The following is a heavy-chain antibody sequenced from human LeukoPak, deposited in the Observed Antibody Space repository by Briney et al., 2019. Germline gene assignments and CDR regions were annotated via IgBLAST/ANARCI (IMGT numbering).Heavy chain of an antibody. V-gene: IGHV4-34*01. J-gene: IGHJ4*02. CDR2: IYYSGST. Sequence: SETLSLTCAVYGGSFSGYYWSWIRQPPGKGLEWIGSIYYSGSTYYNPSLKSRVIVSLDKSKNQFSLKLSSVTAADTAVYYCARDGDYGSGSYYPTFDNWGQGTLVTVSS. CDR1: GGSFSGYY. D-gene: IGHD3-10*01. CDR3: ARDGDYGSGSYYPTFDN.